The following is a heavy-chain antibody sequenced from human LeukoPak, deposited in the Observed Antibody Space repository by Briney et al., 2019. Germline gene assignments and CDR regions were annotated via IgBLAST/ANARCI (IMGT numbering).Heavy chain of an antibody. D-gene: IGHD3-10*01. CDR1: GGSISSSPYC. Sequence: PSETLSLTCTVSGGSISSSPYCWGWIRQPPGKGLEWIGSISYSGTTYYSPSLKSRVTISVDTSKNQFSLRLSSVTAADTAVYYCARSLTMVRGYDYWGQGTLVTVSS. V-gene: IGHV4-39*07. CDR2: ISYSGTT. CDR3: ARSLTMVRGYDY. J-gene: IGHJ4*02.